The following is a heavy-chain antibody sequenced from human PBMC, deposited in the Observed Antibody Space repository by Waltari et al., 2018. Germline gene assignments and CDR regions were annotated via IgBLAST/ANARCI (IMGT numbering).Heavy chain of an antibody. J-gene: IGHJ4*02. Sequence: QVLLQQWGAGLLKPSETLSLTCAVYGVSFSGYYWTWIRQPPGKGLGWIGEINQSGSTNYTPYLQSRVTMSVDTSKNQFYLKLSTVTAADTAVYYCARGRNYTGHLPDYWGQGNMVTVSS. CDR3: ARGRNYTGHLPDY. CDR2: INQSGST. CDR1: GVSFSGYY. D-gene: IGHD1-7*01. V-gene: IGHV4-34*01.